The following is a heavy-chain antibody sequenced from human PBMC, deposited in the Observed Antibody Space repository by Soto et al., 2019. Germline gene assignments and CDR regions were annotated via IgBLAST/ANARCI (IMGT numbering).Heavy chain of an antibody. CDR3: ARDSYDSSGYTYNWFDP. Sequence: PGGSLRLSCAASGFTFSDYYMSWIRQAPGKGLEWVSYISSSGSTIYYADSVKGRFTISRDNAKNSLYLQMNSLRAEDTAVYYCARDSYDSSGYTYNWFDPWGQGTLVTVSS. V-gene: IGHV3-11*01. D-gene: IGHD3-22*01. CDR2: ISSSGSTI. CDR1: GFTFSDYY. J-gene: IGHJ5*02.